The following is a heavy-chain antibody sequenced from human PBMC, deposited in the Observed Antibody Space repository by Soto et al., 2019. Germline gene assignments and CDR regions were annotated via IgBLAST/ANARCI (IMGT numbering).Heavy chain of an antibody. V-gene: IGHV3-53*01. CDR1: GFTVSSNY. J-gene: IGHJ4*02. CDR2: ISSGGTT. CDR3: ARGFPSMTYYGEYYFDS. Sequence: EVQVVESGGGLIQPGGSLRLSCAASGFTVSSNYMSWVRQAPGKVLESVSVISSGGTTYHADSVKGRFTISRDNSKNTLYLQMSSLRPEDTAVYYCARGFPSMTYYGEYYFDSWGQGTLVTVSS. D-gene: IGHD3-10*01.